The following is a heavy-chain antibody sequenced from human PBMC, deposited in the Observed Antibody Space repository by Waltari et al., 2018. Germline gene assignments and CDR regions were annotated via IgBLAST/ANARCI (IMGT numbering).Heavy chain of an antibody. CDR2: IIPIFGTA. Sequence: QGERVQSGGEVKKPGSSVKVSCKAAGGTFSSYAISWVRQAPGQGLEGMGGIIPIFGTANYDHKFQGRVTITTDESTSTAYMELSILSSEATAVSYCSRVPGDFWSGYGAFDIWGQGTMVTVSS. J-gene: IGHJ3*02. CDR1: GGTFSSYA. CDR3: SRVPGDFWSGYGAFDI. D-gene: IGHD3-3*01. V-gene: IGHV1-69*05.